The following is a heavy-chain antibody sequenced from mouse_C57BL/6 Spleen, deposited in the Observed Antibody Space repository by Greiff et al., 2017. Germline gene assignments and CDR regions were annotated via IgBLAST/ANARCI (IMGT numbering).Heavy chain of an antibody. CDR1: GFSFSSYT. D-gene: IGHD1-1*01. V-gene: IGHV5-9*01. Sequence: EVKLVESGGGLVKPGGSLKLSCAASGFSFSSYTLSWVRQTPEKRLEWVATISGGGGNTYYPDSVKGRFTISRDNAKNTLYLQRSSLGSEDTALYYCARQGAHYYGSRAWFGYWGQGTLVTVSA. CDR2: ISGGGGNT. J-gene: IGHJ3*01. CDR3: ARQGAHYYGSRAWFGY.